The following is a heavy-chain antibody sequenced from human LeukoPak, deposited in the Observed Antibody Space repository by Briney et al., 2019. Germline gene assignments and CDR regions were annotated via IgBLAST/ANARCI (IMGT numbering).Heavy chain of an antibody. CDR2: IIPILGIA. D-gene: IGHD3/OR15-3a*01. CDR1: GGTFSSYA. CDR3: ARDTLGLSPYYYGMDV. V-gene: IGHV1-69*04. J-gene: IGHJ6*02. Sequence: SVKVSCKASGGTFSSYAISWVRQAPGQGLEWMGRIIPILGIANYAQKFQGRVTITADKSTSTAYMELSSLRSEDTAVYYCARDTLGLSPYYYGMDVWGQGTTVTVS.